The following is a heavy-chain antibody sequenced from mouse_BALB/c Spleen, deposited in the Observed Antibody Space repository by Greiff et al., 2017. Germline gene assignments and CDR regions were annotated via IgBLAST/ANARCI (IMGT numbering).Heavy chain of an antibody. CDR2: INSNGGST. CDR1: GFTFSSYG. V-gene: IGHV5-6-3*01. CDR3: ATGFYGYDY. J-gene: IGHJ2*01. Sequence: EVKLVESGGGLVQPGGSLKLSCAASGFTFSSYGMSWVRQTPDKRLELVATINSNGGSTYYPDSVKGRFTISRDNAKNTLYLQMSSLKSEDTAMYYCATGFYGYDYWGQGTTLTVSS. D-gene: IGHD1-2*01.